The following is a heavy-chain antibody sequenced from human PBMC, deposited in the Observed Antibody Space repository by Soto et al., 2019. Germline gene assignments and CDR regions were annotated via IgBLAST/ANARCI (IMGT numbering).Heavy chain of an antibody. J-gene: IGHJ4*02. CDR3: AKDPAFGQQLVFFFDY. V-gene: IGHV3-30*18. D-gene: IGHD6-13*01. CDR1: GFTFSSYG. Sequence: QVQLVESGGGVVQPGRSLRLSCAASGFTFSSYGMHWVRQAPGKGLKWVAVISYDGSNKYYADSVKGRFTISRDNSKNTLYLQMNSLRAEDTAVYYCAKDPAFGQQLVFFFDYWGQGTLVTVSS. CDR2: ISYDGSNK.